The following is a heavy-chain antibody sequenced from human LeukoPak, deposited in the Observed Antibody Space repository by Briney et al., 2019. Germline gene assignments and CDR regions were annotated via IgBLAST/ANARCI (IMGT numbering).Heavy chain of an antibody. Sequence: SETLSLTCAVSGYSINSGYYWGWIRPPPGKGLEWIGSIYHSGSTYYNPSLKSRVTISVDTSKNQFSLKLSSVTAADTAVYYRARQDYDILTGYYGYYFDYWGQGTLVTVSS. D-gene: IGHD3-9*01. CDR2: IYHSGST. J-gene: IGHJ4*02. CDR1: GYSINSGYY. V-gene: IGHV4-38-2*01. CDR3: ARQDYDILTGYYGYYFDY.